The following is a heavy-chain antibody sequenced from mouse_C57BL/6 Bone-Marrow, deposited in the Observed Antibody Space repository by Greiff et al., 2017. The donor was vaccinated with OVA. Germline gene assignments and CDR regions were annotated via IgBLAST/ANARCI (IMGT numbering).Heavy chain of an antibody. D-gene: IGHD2-3*01. CDR1: GYTFTSYG. Sequence: QVQLQQSGAELARPGASVKLSCKASGYTFTSYGISWVKQRTGQGLEWIGDIYPRSGNTYYNEKFKGKATLTSDKSSSTAYMELRSLTSEDSAVYICARSLGYLFAYWGQGTLVTVSA. CDR3: ARSLGYLFAY. V-gene: IGHV1-81*01. J-gene: IGHJ3*01. CDR2: IYPRSGNT.